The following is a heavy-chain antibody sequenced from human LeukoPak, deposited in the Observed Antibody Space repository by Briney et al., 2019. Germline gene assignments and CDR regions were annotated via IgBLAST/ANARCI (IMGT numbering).Heavy chain of an antibody. D-gene: IGHD1-1*01. CDR2: IYYSGST. CDR1: GGSISSYY. V-gene: IGHV4-59*01. CDR3: ARDDPRTTNYGMDV. J-gene: IGHJ6*04. Sequence: SETLSLTCTVSGGSISSYYWSWIRQPPGKGLEWIGYIYYSGSTNYNPSLKSRVTISVDTSKNQFSLKLSSVTAADTAVYCCARDDPRTTNYGMDVWGKGTTVTVSS.